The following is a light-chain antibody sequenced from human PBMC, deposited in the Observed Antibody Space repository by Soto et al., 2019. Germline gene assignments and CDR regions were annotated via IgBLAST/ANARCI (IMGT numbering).Light chain of an antibody. CDR1: QNISNF. Sequence: DIQMAQAPPSLSASVGDRVTISCRAGQNISNFLYWYQQKPGRTPKLLIYFSSRLQNGVPSRFSGSGSGTDFTLTITSLQPEDFATYYCQQTYSTPRTFGQGTKVDIK. CDR3: QQTYSTPRT. CDR2: FSS. V-gene: IGKV1-39*01. J-gene: IGKJ1*01.